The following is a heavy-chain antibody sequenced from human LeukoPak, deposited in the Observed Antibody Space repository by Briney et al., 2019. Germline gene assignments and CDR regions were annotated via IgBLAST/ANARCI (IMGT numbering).Heavy chain of an antibody. CDR3: ATIRFPPYYYGMDV. Sequence: HAGGSLRLSCEASGLSLRYTMHWVRQAPGKGLEWVAVISYDGRNKYYGDSVKGRFTISRDNSKNTLYLEMNSLRPEDTAVYYCATIRFPPYYYGMDVWGQGTTVTVSS. CDR2: ISYDGRNK. J-gene: IGHJ6*02. CDR1: GLSLRYT. D-gene: IGHD3-3*01. V-gene: IGHV3-30-3*01.